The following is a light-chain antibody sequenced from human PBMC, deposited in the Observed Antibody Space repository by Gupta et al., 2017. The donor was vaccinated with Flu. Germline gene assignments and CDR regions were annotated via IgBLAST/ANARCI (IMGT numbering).Light chain of an antibody. Sequence: DIQMTQSPSTLSASIGDTVTITCRASQNINRWLVWYQQKPGKAPKLLIYEASILETGVPSRFNGSGSGTEFTLTISSLQPDDFATYYCQQDDFWYTFGQGTKLEIK. CDR1: QNINRW. V-gene: IGKV1-5*03. J-gene: IGKJ2*01. CDR3: QQDDFWYT. CDR2: EAS.